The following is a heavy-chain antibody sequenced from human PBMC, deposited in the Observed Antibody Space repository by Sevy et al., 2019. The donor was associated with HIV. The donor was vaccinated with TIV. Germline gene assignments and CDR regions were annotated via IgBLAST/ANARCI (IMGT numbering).Heavy chain of an antibody. V-gene: IGHV4-39*01. CDR3: VGPKLTYTNGWHYFDY. J-gene: IGHJ4*02. D-gene: IGHD2-8*01. CDR1: GASIFNTAYY. CDR2: IRHGGYT. Sequence: SETLSLTCIVSGASIFNTAYYWGWIRQSPGKGLEWIASIRHGGYTFYNPSLKSRVTISADTSKNQFSLKLTSVGAADTSIYYCVGPKLTYTNGWHYFDYWGQGTVVTVSS.